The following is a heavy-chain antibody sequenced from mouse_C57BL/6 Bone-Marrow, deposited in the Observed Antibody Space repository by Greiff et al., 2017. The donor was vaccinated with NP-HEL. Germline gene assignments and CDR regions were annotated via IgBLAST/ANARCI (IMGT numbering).Heavy chain of an antibody. V-gene: IGHV5-15*01. CDR3: ARHYYGSSDWYFDV. CDR2: ISNLAYSI. Sequence: EVKVVESGGGLVQPGGSLKLSCAASGFTFSDYGMAWVRQAPRKGPEWVAFISNLAYSIYYADTVTGRFTISRENAKNTLYLEMSSLRSEDTAMYYCARHYYGSSDWYFDVWGTGTTVTVSS. J-gene: IGHJ1*03. D-gene: IGHD1-1*01. CDR1: GFTFSDYG.